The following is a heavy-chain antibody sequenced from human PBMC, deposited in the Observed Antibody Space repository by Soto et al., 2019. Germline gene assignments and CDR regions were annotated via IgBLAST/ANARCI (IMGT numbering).Heavy chain of an antibody. CDR1: GFTFSTYW. Sequence: EVQLVESGGGLVQPGGSLRLSCSASGFTFSTYWMTWVRQAPGKGLEWVANIKQDGTEKYYVDSVRGRFTVSRDNAKNSLYLQMNNLRAEDTAMYYCARGGCGVGSCHTPVEYSGMDVWGQGTTVTVSS. CDR3: ARGGCGVGSCHTPVEYSGMDV. J-gene: IGHJ6*02. D-gene: IGHD2-15*01. V-gene: IGHV3-7*05. CDR2: IKQDGTEK.